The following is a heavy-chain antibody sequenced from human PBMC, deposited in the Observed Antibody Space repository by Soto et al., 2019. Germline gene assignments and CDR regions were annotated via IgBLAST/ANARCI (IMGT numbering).Heavy chain of an antibody. V-gene: IGHV3-30*03. CDR2: ISYDGSNK. CDR3: ATFIGAAGVDY. CDR1: GFTFSSYG. D-gene: IGHD6-13*01. Sequence: PGGSLRLSCAASGFTFSSYGMHWVRQAPGKGLEWVAVISYDGSNKYYADSVKGRFTISRDNSKNTLYLQMSSLRGEDTAVYYCATFIGAAGVDYWGQGTLVTVSS. J-gene: IGHJ4*02.